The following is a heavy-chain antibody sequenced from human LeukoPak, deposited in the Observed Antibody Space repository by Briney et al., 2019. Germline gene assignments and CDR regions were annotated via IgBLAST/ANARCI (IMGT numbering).Heavy chain of an antibody. CDR3: ASGPLYYDILTGYSAKFDY. Sequence: PGGSLRLSCAASGFTFSSYGMHWVRQAPGKGLEWVAFIRYDGSNKYYADSVKGRFTISRDNSKNTLYLQTNSLRAEDTAVYYCASGPLYYDILTGYSAKFDYWGQGTLVTVSS. D-gene: IGHD3-9*01. V-gene: IGHV3-30*02. CDR1: GFTFSSYG. CDR2: IRYDGSNK. J-gene: IGHJ4*02.